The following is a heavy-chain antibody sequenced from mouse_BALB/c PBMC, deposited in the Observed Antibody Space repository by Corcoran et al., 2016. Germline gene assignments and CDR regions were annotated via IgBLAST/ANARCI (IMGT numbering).Heavy chain of an antibody. CDR2: IDPVNGNT. CDR1: GFNIKDTY. D-gene: IGHD2-4*01. V-gene: IGHV14-3*02. J-gene: IGHJ3*01. CDR3: ARKSDYGDWFAY. Sequence: EVQLQQSGAELVKPGASVKLSCTASGFNIKDTYMHWVKQRPEQGLEWIGRIDPVNGNTKYDPKFQGKATITADTSSNTAYLQLSSLTSEDTAVYYCARKSDYGDWFAYWGQGTLVTVSA.